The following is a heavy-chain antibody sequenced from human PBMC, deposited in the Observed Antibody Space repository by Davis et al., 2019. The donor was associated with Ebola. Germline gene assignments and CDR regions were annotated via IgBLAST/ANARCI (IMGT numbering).Heavy chain of an antibody. CDR2: INHSGST. V-gene: IGHV4-34*01. CDR1: GGSFNGYY. CDR3: ARGLLLRWIDY. D-gene: IGHD4-23*01. J-gene: IGHJ4*02. Sequence: SQTLSLTCAVYGGSFNGYYWSWIRQPPGKGLEWIGEINHSGSTNYNPSLKSRVTISVDTSKNQFSLKLSSVTAADTAVYYCARGLLLRWIDYWGQGTLVTVSS.